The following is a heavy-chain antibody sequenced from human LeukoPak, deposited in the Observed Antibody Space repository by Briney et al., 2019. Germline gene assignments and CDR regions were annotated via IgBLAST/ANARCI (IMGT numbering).Heavy chain of an antibody. CDR3: ASYHDYGGNPDY. J-gene: IGHJ4*02. Sequence: GASVKVSCKASGYTFTGYYMHRVRQAPGQGLEWMGRINPNSGGTNYAQKFQGRVTMTRDTSISTVYMELSRLRSDDTAVYYCASYHDYGGNPDYWGQGTLVTVSS. CDR2: INPNSGGT. D-gene: IGHD4-23*01. CDR1: GYTFTGYY. V-gene: IGHV1-2*06.